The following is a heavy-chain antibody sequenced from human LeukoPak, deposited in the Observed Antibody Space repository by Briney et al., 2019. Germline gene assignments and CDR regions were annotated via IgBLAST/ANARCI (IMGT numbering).Heavy chain of an antibody. CDR3: AAPNYGGNSGASFDY. D-gene: IGHD4-23*01. CDR2: IVVGSGNT. Sequence: SVKVSCKASGFTFTSSAVQWVRQARGQRLEWIRWIVVGSGNTNYAQKFQERVTITRDMSTSTAYMELSSLRSEDTAVYYCAAPNYGGNSGASFDYWGQGTLVTVSS. J-gene: IGHJ4*02. CDR1: GFTFTSSA. V-gene: IGHV1-58*01.